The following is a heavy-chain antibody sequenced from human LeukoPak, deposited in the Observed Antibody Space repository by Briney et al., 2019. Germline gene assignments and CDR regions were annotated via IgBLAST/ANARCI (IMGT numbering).Heavy chain of an antibody. CDR2: MNPNSGNT. V-gene: IGHV1-8*02. CDR1: GYNFNSYD. J-gene: IGHJ5*02. Sequence: ASVKVSCKASGYNFNSYDIDWVRQATGQGLEWMGRMNPNSGNTGYAQNFQGRVTLTTDTSMSTAYMEMTTLTSEHTAVYYCARAYSDDSSGSNWFDPWGQGTLVTVSS. CDR3: ARAYSDDSSGSNWFDP. D-gene: IGHD3-22*01.